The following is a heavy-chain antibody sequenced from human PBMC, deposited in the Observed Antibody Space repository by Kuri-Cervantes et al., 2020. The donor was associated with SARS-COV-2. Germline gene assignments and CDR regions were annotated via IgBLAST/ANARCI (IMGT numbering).Heavy chain of an antibody. V-gene: IGHV3-48*01. Sequence: LSLTCAASGFTFSSYSMNWVRQAPGKGLEWVSYISSSSSTIYYADSVKGRFIISRDNSRNTLYLQTNSLRAEDTAVYYCARGGYGSGRLTPYYYYGMDVWGQGTTVTVSS. J-gene: IGHJ6*02. CDR3: ARGGYGSGRLTPYYYYGMDV. CDR2: ISSSSSTI. CDR1: GFTFSSYS. D-gene: IGHD3-10*01.